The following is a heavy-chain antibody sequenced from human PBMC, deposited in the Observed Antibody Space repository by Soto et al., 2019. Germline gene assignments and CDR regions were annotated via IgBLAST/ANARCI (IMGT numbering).Heavy chain of an antibody. V-gene: IGHV3-30*18. Sequence: PGGSLRLSCAASGFTFSSYGMHWVRQAPGKGLEWVAVISYDGSNKYYADSVKGRFTISRDNSKNTLYLQMNSLRAEDTAVYYCAKDQRSGSYYYYGMVVWGQGATVTVSS. CDR1: GFTFSSYG. CDR3: AKDQRSGSYYYYGMVV. CDR2: ISYDGSNK. J-gene: IGHJ6*02. D-gene: IGHD1-26*01.